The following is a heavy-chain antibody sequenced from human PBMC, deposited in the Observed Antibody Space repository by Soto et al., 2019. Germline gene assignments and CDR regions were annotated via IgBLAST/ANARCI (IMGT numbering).Heavy chain of an antibody. CDR2: IRSKANNYAT. V-gene: IGHV3-73*02. J-gene: IGHJ4*02. D-gene: IGHD1-26*01. CDR3: ARLWSEREPNFDY. Sequence: EVQLVESGGGLVQPGGSLKLSCAASGYTFSDSAMHWVRQASGKGLEWVGRIRSKANNYATVYAASVIGRFTISRDDSRNTAYLQMNSLKTEDTAVYYGARLWSEREPNFDYWGQGTLVSVSS. CDR1: GYTFSDSA.